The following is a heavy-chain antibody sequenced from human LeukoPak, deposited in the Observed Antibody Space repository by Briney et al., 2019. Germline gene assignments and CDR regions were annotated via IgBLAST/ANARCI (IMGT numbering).Heavy chain of an antibody. Sequence: SETLSLTCTVSGGSISSGGYYWSWIRQHPGKGLEWIGYIYYSGSTYYNPSLKSRVTISVDTSKNQFSLKLSSVTAADTAVYYCARMSQELLSHYYFDYWGQGTLVTVSS. CDR3: ARMSQELLSHYYFDY. V-gene: IGHV4-31*03. CDR2: IYYSGST. D-gene: IGHD1-26*01. CDR1: GGSISSGGYY. J-gene: IGHJ4*02.